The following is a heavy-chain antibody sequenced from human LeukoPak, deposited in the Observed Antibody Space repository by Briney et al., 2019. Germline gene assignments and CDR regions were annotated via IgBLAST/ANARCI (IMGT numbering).Heavy chain of an antibody. V-gene: IGHV1-69*04. CDR3: ARHSHLDDAFDI. D-gene: IGHD1-1*01. CDR2: IIPILGIA. J-gene: IGHJ3*02. CDR1: GGTFSSYA. Sequence: SVKVSCKASGGTFSSYAIGWVRQAPGQGLEWMGRIIPILGIANYAQKFQGRVTITADKSTSTAYMELSSLRSEDTAVYYCARHSHLDDAFDIWGQGTMVTVSS.